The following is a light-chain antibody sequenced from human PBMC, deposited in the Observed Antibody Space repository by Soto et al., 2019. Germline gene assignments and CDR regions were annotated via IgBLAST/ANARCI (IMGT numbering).Light chain of an antibody. V-gene: IGLV1-40*01. Sequence: QPVLTQPPSVSGAPGQRVTISCTGSSSNIGAGYDVHWYQQLPGTAPKFLIYGNSNRPSGVPDRFSGSKSGTSASLAITGLQAEDEADYYCQSYDSSLSAHVVFGGGTKLTVL. CDR1: SSNIGAGYD. J-gene: IGLJ2*01. CDR2: GNS. CDR3: QSYDSSLSAHVV.